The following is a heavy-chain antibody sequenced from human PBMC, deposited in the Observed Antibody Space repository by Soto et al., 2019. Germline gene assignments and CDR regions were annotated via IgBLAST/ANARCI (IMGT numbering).Heavy chain of an antibody. CDR3: ARVGYCSNGVCYTMNYYYMDV. CDR2: ISSSSSYI. J-gene: IGHJ6*03. V-gene: IGHV3-21*01. D-gene: IGHD2-8*01. CDR1: GFTFSDYS. Sequence: EVQLVESGGGLVKPGGSLRLSCAASGFTFSDYSMNWVRQAPGKGLEWVSSISSSSSYIYYADSVKGRFTISRDNAKNSLYLQMSSLRAEDTAVYYCARVGYCSNGVCYTMNYYYMDVWGKGTTVTVS.